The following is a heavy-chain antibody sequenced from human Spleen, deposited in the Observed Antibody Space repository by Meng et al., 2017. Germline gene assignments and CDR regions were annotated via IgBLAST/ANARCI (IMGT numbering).Heavy chain of an antibody. D-gene: IGHD3-22*01. Sequence: HVHLQEWGLGLVKTSQALSTTCNVSGGSLSAYYWSWSRQPPGKGLEWIGEINHSGSTNYNPSLKSRVTISVDTSKNQFSLKLSSVTAADTAVYYCVFDSSGDWYFDLWGRGTLVTVSS. CDR2: INHSGST. CDR1: GGSLSAYY. V-gene: IGHV4-34*01. J-gene: IGHJ2*01. CDR3: VFDSSGDWYFDL.